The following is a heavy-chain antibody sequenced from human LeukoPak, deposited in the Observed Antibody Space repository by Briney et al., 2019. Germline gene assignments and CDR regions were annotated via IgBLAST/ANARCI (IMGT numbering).Heavy chain of an antibody. V-gene: IGHV3-23*01. CDR1: GFTFKSFA. D-gene: IGHD5-12*01. J-gene: IGHJ4*02. Sequence: GGSLRLSCAASGFTFKSFAMTWVRQAPGKGLEWVSSLSGAGLRTYYADSVKGRFTISRDNSKNTLYLHMNSLTGDDTAVYYCAKARYGDYEYYFDYWGQGTLVTVSS. CDR3: AKARYGDYEYYFDY. CDR2: LSGAGLRT.